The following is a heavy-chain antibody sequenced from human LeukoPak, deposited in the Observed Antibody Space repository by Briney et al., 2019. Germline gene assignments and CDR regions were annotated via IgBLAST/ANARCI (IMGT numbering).Heavy chain of an antibody. V-gene: IGHV3-21*01. Sequence: PGGSLRLSCAASGFTFSSYNMNWVRQAPGKGLEWVSSISSSSSYIYYAGSVKGRFTISRDNAKNSLYLQMNSLRAEDTAVYYCARGGSSGSFFFDYWGQGTLVTVSS. CDR3: ARGGSSGSFFFDY. D-gene: IGHD3-22*01. J-gene: IGHJ4*02. CDR1: GFTFSSYN. CDR2: ISSSSSYI.